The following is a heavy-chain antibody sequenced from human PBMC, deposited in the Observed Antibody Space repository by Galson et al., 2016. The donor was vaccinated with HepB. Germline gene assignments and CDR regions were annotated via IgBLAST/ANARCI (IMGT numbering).Heavy chain of an antibody. V-gene: IGHV1-18*01. D-gene: IGHD2-21*01. CDR2: TSAYNTNT. J-gene: IGHJ3*02. CDR1: GYIFISYG. CDR3: ARRGGDLVGDAFDI. Sequence: SVKVSCKASGYIFISYGISWVRQAPGQGLEWMGMTSAYNTNTHYAQNLVGRVTMTTDTSTSTAYMELRGLRSDDTAVYYCARRGGDLVGDAFDIWGQGTMVTVSS.